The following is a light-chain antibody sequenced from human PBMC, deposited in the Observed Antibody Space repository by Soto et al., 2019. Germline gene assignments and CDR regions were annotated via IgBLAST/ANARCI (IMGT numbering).Light chain of an antibody. V-gene: IGKV3-15*01. Sequence: EIVMTQSPATLSVSPGERATLSCRASQSVSSNLAWYQQKPGQAPRLLIYGASTRATGIPARFSGSGSGTEFTLTNSSLLSEDFAVYYCQQYNNWPPYTFCQGTKLEIK. CDR1: QSVSSN. CDR2: GAS. J-gene: IGKJ2*01. CDR3: QQYNNWPPYT.